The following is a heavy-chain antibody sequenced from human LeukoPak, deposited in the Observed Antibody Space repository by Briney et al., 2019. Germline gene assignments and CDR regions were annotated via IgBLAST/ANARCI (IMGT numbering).Heavy chain of an antibody. J-gene: IGHJ4*02. CDR1: GLTFSTSA. CDR3: ATETNGRHYDY. D-gene: IGHD1-14*01. Sequence: GGSLRLSCTASGLTFSTSALNWVRQAPGKGLEWVASIGPTGSDRYHADSIKGRFTISRDNANNFLYLQMNSLRAEDTAVYYCATETNGRHYDYWGQGTLLTVSS. CDR2: IGPTGSDR. V-gene: IGHV3-21*06.